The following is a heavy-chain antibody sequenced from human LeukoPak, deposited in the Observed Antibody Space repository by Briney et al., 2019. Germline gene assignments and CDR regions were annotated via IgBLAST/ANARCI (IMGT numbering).Heavy chain of an antibody. V-gene: IGHV3-74*01. Sequence: RTGGSLRLSCTASGFTFNNYWMHWVRQAPGKGPVWVSRINTDGSSTSYADSVKGRFTISRDNAKNTLYLQMNSLRAEDTAVYYCARDLAWGGYWGQGTLVTVSS. J-gene: IGHJ4*02. CDR2: INTDGSST. CDR3: ARDLAWGGY. CDR1: GFTFNNYW. D-gene: IGHD7-27*01.